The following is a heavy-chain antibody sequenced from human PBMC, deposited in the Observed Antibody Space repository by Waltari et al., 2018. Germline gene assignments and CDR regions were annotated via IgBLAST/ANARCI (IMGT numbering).Heavy chain of an antibody. D-gene: IGHD6-19*01. CDR2: IYHGGST. CDR1: GYSISSGYY. J-gene: IGHJ4*02. CDR3: ARRPGYSSPFDY. Sequence: QVQLQESGPGLVKPSETLSLHCAVSGYSISSGYYWGWIRQPPGKGLEWIGSIYHGGSTYYNPALKSRVTISVDTSKNQFSVKLSSVTAADTAVDYCARRPGYSSPFDYWGQGTLVTVSS. V-gene: IGHV4-38-2*01.